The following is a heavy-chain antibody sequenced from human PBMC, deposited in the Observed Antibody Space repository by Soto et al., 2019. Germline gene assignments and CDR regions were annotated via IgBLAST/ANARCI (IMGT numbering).Heavy chain of an antibody. CDR2: ILGRGTT. CDR1: GFTFSYYA. Sequence: PGGSLRLSCAASGFTFSYYAMMWVRQAPGKGLEWVAGILGRGTTYHADSVKGRFTISKDSSKSTLYLEMNSLRAEDTAVYYCAKDAAYGDGFWLPESWGQGTMVTVSS. CDR3: AKDAAYGDGFWLPES. J-gene: IGHJ4*02. V-gene: IGHV3-23*01. D-gene: IGHD4-17*01.